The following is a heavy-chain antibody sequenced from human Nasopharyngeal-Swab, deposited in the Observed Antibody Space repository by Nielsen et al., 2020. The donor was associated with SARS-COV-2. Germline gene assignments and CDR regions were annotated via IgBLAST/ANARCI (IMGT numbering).Heavy chain of an antibody. J-gene: IGHJ4*02. V-gene: IGHV1-18*04. CDR1: GYTFTGYY. D-gene: IGHD3-10*01. CDR2: ISAYNGNT. Sequence: ASVKVSCKASGYTFTGYYMHWVRQAPGQGLEWMGWISAYNGNTNYAQKLQGRVTMTTDTSTSTAYMELSSLRSEDTAVYYCARGHGSGSYAVDYWGQGTLVTVSS. CDR3: ARGHGSGSYAVDY.